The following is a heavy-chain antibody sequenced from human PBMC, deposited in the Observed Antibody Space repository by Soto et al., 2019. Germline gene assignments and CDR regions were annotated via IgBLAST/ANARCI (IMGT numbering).Heavy chain of an antibody. CDR1: GFTFSDHY. J-gene: IGHJ6*02. V-gene: IGHV3-72*01. D-gene: IGHD2-2*01. CDR2: TRNKANSYTT. CDR3: ARGGYCSSTSCYSDYYGMDV. Sequence: GGALRLSCAASGFTFSDHYMDCVRQAPGKGLEWVGRTRNKANSYTTEYAASVKGRFTISRDDSKNSLYLQMNSLKTEDTAVYYCARGGYCSSTSCYSDYYGMDVWGQGTTVTVSS.